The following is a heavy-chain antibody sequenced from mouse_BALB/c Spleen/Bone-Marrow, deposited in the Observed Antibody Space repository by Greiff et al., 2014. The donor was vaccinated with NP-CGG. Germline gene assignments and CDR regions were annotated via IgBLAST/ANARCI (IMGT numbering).Heavy chain of an antibody. Sequence: EVKLVESGGGLVKPGGSLKLSCAASGFTFSSYAMSWVRQTPEKRLEWVATISSGGSYTHYADSVKGRFTISRDTAKNTLYLQMSSLRSEDTAMYYCARQDYYGSSPHWYFDVWGAGTTVTVSS. V-gene: IGHV5-9-3*01. CDR2: ISSGGSYT. CDR3: ARQDYYGSSPHWYFDV. CDR1: GFTFSSYA. D-gene: IGHD1-1*01. J-gene: IGHJ1*01.